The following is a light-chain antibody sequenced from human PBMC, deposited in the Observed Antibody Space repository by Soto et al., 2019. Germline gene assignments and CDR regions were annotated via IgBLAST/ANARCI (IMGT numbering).Light chain of an antibody. CDR1: SSDVGGYNY. J-gene: IGLJ1*01. CDR3: GSYTSSSTLYV. Sequence: QSALTQPASVSGSPGQSITISCTGTSSDVGGYNYVSWYQQHPGKAPKLMIYDVSNRPSGVSNRFSGSKSGNTASLTISGLQAEDEADYYCGSYTSSSTLYVFGTGPKVTVL. V-gene: IGLV2-14*01. CDR2: DVS.